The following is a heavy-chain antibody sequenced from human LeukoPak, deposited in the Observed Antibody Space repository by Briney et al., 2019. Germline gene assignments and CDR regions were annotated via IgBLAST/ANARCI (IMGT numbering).Heavy chain of an antibody. V-gene: IGHV4-39*01. J-gene: IGHJ4*02. Sequence: SETLSLTCTVSGGSISSSNYYWGWIRQPPGRGLEWIGSIYYSGSTYYNPSLKSRVTISVDTSKNQFSLKLSSVTAADTAVYYCARTPSLAARYFDYWGQGTLVTVSS. CDR2: IYYSGST. CDR3: ARTPSLAARYFDY. D-gene: IGHD6-6*01. CDR1: GGSISSSNYY.